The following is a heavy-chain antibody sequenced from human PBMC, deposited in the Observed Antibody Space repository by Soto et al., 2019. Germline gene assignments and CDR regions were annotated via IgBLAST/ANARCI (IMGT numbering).Heavy chain of an antibody. CDR1: GGSISSHY. CDR2: IYYRGST. D-gene: IGHD1-26*01. Sequence: SETLSLTCTVSGGSISSHYWSWVRQAPGKGLEWIGHIYYRGSTSYNPSLRSRSTISVDTSNNQLSLKLNSVTTADTAVYYCARDGREASGMDVWGQGTKVTVSS. V-gene: IGHV4-59*11. CDR3: ARDGREASGMDV. J-gene: IGHJ6*02.